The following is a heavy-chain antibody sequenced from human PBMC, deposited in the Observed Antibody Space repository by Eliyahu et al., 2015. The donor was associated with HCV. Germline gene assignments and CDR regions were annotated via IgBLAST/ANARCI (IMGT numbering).Heavy chain of an antibody. CDR2: INHSGST. CDR3: ARGGARGQQLPPDWFDP. Sequence: QVQLQQWGAGLLKPSETLSLTCAVYXGSFSGYYWSWIRXPPGKGLEWIGEINHSGSTNYNPSLXXRVTISVDTSKNQFSLKLSSVTAADTAVYYCARGGARGQQLPPDWFDPWGQGTLVTVSS. V-gene: IGHV4-34*01. D-gene: IGHD6-13*01. CDR1: XGSFSGYY. J-gene: IGHJ5*02.